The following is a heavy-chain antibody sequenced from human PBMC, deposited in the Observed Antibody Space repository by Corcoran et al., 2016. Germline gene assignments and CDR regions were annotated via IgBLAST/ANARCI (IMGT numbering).Heavy chain of an antibody. V-gene: IGHV1-2*02. J-gene: IGHJ4*02. D-gene: IGHD6-25*01. Sequence: QVQVVQSGAEVKKPGASVKVSCKASGYSFTDYYMHWVRQAPGQGLEWMGWTNPNSGGTKYEQKFQGRVTMTREASISTAYMELSSLRSDDTAVYYCATLGAAVSYWGQGTLVTVSS. CDR3: ATLGAAVSY. CDR1: GYSFTDYY. CDR2: TNPNSGGT.